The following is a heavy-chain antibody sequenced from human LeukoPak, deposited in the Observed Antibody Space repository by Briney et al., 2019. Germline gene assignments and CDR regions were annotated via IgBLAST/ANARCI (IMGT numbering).Heavy chain of an antibody. Sequence: ASVKVSCKASGYTFTSYDINWVRQATGQGLEWMGWINPNSGNTGYAQKFQGRVTMTRNTSISTAYMELSSLRYEDTAVYYCARGRFTKVRGVTINWFDPWGQGTLVTVSS. CDR1: GYTFTSYD. D-gene: IGHD3-10*01. CDR3: ARGRFTKVRGVTINWFDP. J-gene: IGHJ5*02. V-gene: IGHV1-8*01. CDR2: INPNSGNT.